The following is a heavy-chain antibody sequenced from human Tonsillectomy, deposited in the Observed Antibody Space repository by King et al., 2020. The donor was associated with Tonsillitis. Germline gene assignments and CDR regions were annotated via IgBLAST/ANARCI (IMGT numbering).Heavy chain of an antibody. D-gene: IGHD3-3*01. Sequence: VQLQQWGAGLLKPSETLSLTCAVYGGSFSGYYWSWIRQPPGKGLEWIGEINHSGSTNYNPSLKSRVTISVDTSKNQFSLKLSSVTAADTAVYYCARGSVLRFLEWLFTEQRTQKTDYYYYYGMDVWGQGTTVTVSS. V-gene: IGHV4-34*01. CDR3: ARGSVLRFLEWLFTEQRTQKTDYYYYYGMDV. CDR2: INHSGST. J-gene: IGHJ6*02. CDR1: GGSFSGYY.